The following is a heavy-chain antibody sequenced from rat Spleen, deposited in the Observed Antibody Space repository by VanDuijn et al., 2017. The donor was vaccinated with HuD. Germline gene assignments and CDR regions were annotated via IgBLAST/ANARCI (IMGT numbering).Heavy chain of an antibody. D-gene: IGHD2-2*01. V-gene: IGHV5-31*01. CDR1: GITFNNYW. J-gene: IGHJ1*01. CDR2: ISNIGDT. Sequence: EVQLVESGGGRVQPGRSLRLSCVASGITFNNYWMTWIRQAPGKGLEWVASISNIGDTYYSDSVKGRFSISRDNAKHTLYLQMDSLRSEDTATYYCTRAGYLRDWYFDFWGPGTMVTVSS. CDR3: TRAGYLRDWYFDF.